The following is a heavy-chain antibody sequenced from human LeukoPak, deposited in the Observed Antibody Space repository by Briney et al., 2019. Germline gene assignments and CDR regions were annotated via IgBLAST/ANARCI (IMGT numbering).Heavy chain of an antibody. Sequence: PGGSLRLSCAASGFTFSNYGMSWVRQAPGKGLEWVSAISGSGGITYYADSAKGRFTISRDNAKNTLYLQMNSLRGEDTAVYYCAKEPYDNYYYYFDYWGQGTLVTVSS. CDR2: ISGSGGIT. V-gene: IGHV3-23*01. D-gene: IGHD4-17*01. CDR1: GFTFSNYG. CDR3: AKEPYDNYYYYFDY. J-gene: IGHJ4*02.